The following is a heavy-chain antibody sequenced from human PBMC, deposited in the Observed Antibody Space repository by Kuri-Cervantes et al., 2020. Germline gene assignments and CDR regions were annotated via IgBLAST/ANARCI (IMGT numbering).Heavy chain of an antibody. Sequence: SETLSLTCTVSGGFISRSNHYWGWIRQSPGKGLEWIGSVYQSGTTTYNPSLKSRVTISVDTSKNQFSLKLSSVTAADTAVYYCARVGGTITIFGVVTPRWFDPWGQGTLVTVSS. CDR2: VYQSGTT. D-gene: IGHD3-3*01. CDR3: ARVGGTITIFGVVTPRWFDP. V-gene: IGHV4-39*07. CDR1: GGFISRSNHY. J-gene: IGHJ5*02.